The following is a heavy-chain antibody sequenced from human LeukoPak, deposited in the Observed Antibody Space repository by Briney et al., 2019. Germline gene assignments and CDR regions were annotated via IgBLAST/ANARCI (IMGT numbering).Heavy chain of an antibody. J-gene: IGHJ5*02. V-gene: IGHV4-39*07. CDR3: ARDSSDYDYVWGSYSWFDP. D-gene: IGHD3-16*01. Sequence: SETLSLTCTVSGGSISSSSYYWGWIRQPPGKGLEWIGSIYHSGSTYYNPSLKSRVTIAVETSKNQFSLKLSSVTAADTAVYYCARDSSDYDYVWGSYSWFDPWGQGTLVTVSS. CDR1: GGSISSSSYY. CDR2: IYHSGST.